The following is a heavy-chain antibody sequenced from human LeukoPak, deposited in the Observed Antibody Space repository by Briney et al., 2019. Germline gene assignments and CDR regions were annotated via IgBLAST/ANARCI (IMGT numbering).Heavy chain of an antibody. J-gene: IGHJ3*02. CDR3: ARDMTYYYDSSGYLVGAFDI. CDR1: GGTFSSYA. CDR2: IIPIFGTA. Sequence: SVKVSRKASGGTFSSYAISWVRQAPGQGLEWMGRIIPIFGTANYAQKFQGRVTITTDESTSTAYMELSSLRSEDTAVYYCARDMTYYYDSSGYLVGAFDIWGQGTMVTVSS. D-gene: IGHD3-22*01. V-gene: IGHV1-69*05.